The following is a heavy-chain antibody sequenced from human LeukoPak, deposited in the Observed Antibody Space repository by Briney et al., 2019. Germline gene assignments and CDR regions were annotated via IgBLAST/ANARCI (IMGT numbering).Heavy chain of an antibody. D-gene: IGHD4-17*01. Sequence: GGSLRLSCAASGFIFSSYSMNWVRQAPGKGLEWVSSISSSSSYIYYADSVKGRFTISRDNAKNSLYLQMNSLRAEDTAVYYCARGLIYGDDAFDIWGQGTMVTVSS. CDR3: ARGLIYGDDAFDI. V-gene: IGHV3-21*01. CDR2: ISSSSSYI. J-gene: IGHJ3*02. CDR1: GFIFSSYS.